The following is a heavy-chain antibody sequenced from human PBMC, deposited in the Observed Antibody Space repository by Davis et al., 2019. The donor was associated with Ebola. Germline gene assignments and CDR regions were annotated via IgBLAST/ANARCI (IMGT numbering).Heavy chain of an antibody. CDR3: ARDALGLLIFGYFDY. V-gene: IGHV3-21*01. J-gene: IGHJ4*02. Sequence: GGSLRLSCAASGFTFSSYSMNWVRQAPGKGLEWVSSISSSSSYIYYADSVKGRFTISRDNAKNSLYLQMNSLRDEDTAVYYCARDALGLLIFGYFDYWGQGTLVTVSS. CDR1: GFTFSSYS. CDR2: ISSSSSYI. D-gene: IGHD3-3*01.